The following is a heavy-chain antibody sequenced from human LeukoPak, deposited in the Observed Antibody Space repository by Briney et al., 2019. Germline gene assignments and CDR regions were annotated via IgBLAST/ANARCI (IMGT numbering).Heavy chain of an antibody. CDR2: IIPIFGTA. D-gene: IGHD6-19*01. CDR1: GGTFSSYA. V-gene: IGHV1-69*06. CDR3: ARDGYSSGHPLRVFDY. J-gene: IGHJ4*02. Sequence: SVKVSCKASGGTFSSYAISWVRQAPGQGLEWMGGIIPIFGTANYAQKFQGRVTITADKSTSTAYMELSSLRSEDTAVYYCARDGYSSGHPLRVFDYWGQGTLVTVSS.